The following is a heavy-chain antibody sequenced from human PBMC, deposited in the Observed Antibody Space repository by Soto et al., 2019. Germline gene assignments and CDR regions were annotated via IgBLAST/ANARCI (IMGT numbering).Heavy chain of an antibody. CDR3: ARGPSYYDFWSGYPYYYYGMDV. J-gene: IGHJ6*02. V-gene: IGHV4-38-2*01. CDR1: GYSISIGYY. CDR2: IHHSGNT. D-gene: IGHD3-3*01. Sequence: SETLSLTCAVSGYSISIGYYWGWVRQPPGKGLEWIGSIHHSGNTDYNPSLKSRVTISIDMSKNQFSLKLSSVTAADTAVYYCARGPSYYDFWSGYPYYYYGMDVWGQGTTVTVSS.